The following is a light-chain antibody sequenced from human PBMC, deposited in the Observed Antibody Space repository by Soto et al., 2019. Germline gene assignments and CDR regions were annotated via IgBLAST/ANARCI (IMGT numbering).Light chain of an antibody. V-gene: IGKV3-20*01. CDR3: QQYGSSPTWT. J-gene: IGKJ1*01. CDR1: QSVSNNY. CDR2: GAF. Sequence: EIVLTQSPGTLSLSPGERATLSCRASQSVSNNYLAWYQQKPGQAPRLLIYGAFSRATGIPDRFSGGGSGTDFTLTISRLEPEDSAVYYCQQYGSSPTWTFGQGTKVDIK.